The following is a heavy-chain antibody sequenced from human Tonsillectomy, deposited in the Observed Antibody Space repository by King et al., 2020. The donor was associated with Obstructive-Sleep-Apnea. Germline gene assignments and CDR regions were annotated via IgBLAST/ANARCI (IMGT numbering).Heavy chain of an antibody. J-gene: IGHJ4*02. CDR2: INSAGSST. CDR3: ARDPGYFDY. V-gene: IGHV3-74*01. Sequence: GQLVESGGGLVQPGGALRLSCVASGFYFRSYWMHWVRQAPGKGLVWVSRINSAGSSTRYADSVKGRFTISRDNAKNTLYLQMNSLRAEDTAVYYCARDPGYFDYWGQGTLVTVSS. CDR1: GFYFRSYW.